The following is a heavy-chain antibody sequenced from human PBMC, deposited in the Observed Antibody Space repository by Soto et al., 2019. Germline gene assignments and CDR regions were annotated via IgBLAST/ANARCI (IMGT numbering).Heavy chain of an antibody. J-gene: IGHJ4*02. CDR3: VKDRDEWLRSSFDY. CDR2: ISSNGGST. V-gene: IGHV3-64D*08. D-gene: IGHD5-12*01. Sequence: GGSLRLSCSASGFTFSIYAMHWVRQAPGKGLEYVSAISSNGGSTYYADSVKGRFTISRDNSKNTLYLQMSSLRAEDTAVYYCVKDRDEWLRSSFDYWGQGTLVTVSS. CDR1: GFTFSIYA.